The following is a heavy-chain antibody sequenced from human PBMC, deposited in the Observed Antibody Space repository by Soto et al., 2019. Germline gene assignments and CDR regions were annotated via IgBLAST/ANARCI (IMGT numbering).Heavy chain of an antibody. CDR2: ISRDGKKK. V-gene: IGHV3-30*18. CDR1: GLPFNDFG. CDR3: AKTATYFDDYHNTGYSSEDY. J-gene: IGHJ4*01. D-gene: IGHD3-9*01. Sequence: SGGSLRLSCTVSGLPFNDFGLHWVRQTPGKGLEWVAIISRDGKKKLYADSVKGRFTVSRDNSRNTLYLQMTRLGSADTALYFCAKTATYFDDYHNTGYSSEDYWGRGTMVTVSS.